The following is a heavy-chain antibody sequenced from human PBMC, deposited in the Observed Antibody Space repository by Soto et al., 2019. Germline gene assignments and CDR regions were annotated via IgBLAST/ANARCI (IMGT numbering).Heavy chain of an antibody. V-gene: IGHV1-69*13. Sequence: ASVKVSCKASGGTFSSYAISWVRQAPGQGLEWMGGIIPIFGTANYAQKFQGRVTITADESTSTAYMELSSLRSEDTAVYYCARVSLRDDRFFDYWGQGTLVTVSS. CDR2: IIPIFGTA. J-gene: IGHJ4*02. CDR3: ARVSLRDDRFFDY. D-gene: IGHD3-22*01. CDR1: GGTFSSYA.